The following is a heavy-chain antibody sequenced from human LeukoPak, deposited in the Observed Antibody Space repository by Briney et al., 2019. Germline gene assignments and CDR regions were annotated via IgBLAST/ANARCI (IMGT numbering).Heavy chain of an antibody. CDR1: GFPFSSYA. V-gene: IGHV3-30-3*01. D-gene: IGHD6-19*01. CDR2: ISYDGSNK. Sequence: GGSLRRSCVASGFPFSSYAMHWVRQAPGKGLEWVALISYDGSNKYYADSVKGRFTISRDNSKNTLYLQMNSLRAEETAVYYCARRGVYSSGSYYLYFFDDWGQGTLVTASS. J-gene: IGHJ4*02. CDR3: ARRGVYSSGSYYLYFFDD.